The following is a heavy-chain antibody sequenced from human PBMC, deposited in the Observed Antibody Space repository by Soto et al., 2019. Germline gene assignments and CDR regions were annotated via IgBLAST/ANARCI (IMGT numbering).Heavy chain of an antibody. CDR2: LYSGGST. J-gene: IGHJ4*02. CDR3: ARGFRGLGGYYFDY. CDR1: EFTVSDNY. V-gene: IGHV3-53*01. Sequence: GGSLRLACAASEFTVSDNYMNWVRQAPGKGLEWVSVLYSGGSTYYEDSVKGRFTISRDNSKNTLYLQMNSLRAEDTAVYYCARGFRGLGGYYFDYWGQGTPVTVSS. D-gene: IGHD3-10*01.